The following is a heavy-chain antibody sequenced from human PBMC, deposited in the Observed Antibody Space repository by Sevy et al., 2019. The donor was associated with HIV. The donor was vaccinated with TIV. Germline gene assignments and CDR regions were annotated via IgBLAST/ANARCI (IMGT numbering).Heavy chain of an antibody. CDR2: ISAYNGNT. J-gene: IGHJ6*02. Sequence: ASVKVSCKASGYTFTSYGISWVRQAPGQGLEWMGWISAYNGNTNYAQKLQGRVTMTTDTSTSTAYMELRSLGSDDTAVYYCARDLLSSGWLTGYYYYYGMDVWGQGTTVTVSS. CDR3: ARDLLSSGWLTGYYYYYGMDV. D-gene: IGHD6-19*01. CDR1: GYTFTSYG. V-gene: IGHV1-18*01.